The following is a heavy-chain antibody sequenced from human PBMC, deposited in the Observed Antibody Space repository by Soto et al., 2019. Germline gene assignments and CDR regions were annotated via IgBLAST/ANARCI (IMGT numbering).Heavy chain of an antibody. J-gene: IGHJ4*02. CDR2: VSASGLNT. Sequence: EVQLLESGGKLVQPGGSLTLSCAASGFTFSTYAMAWVRQAPGKGLEWVSGVSASGLNTDYADPVKGRFYISRDNSKTTVSLHITGLRAENTALYYCAKGRPRRTSGYVYDYWGQGTPVSVPS. CDR3: AKGRPRRTSGYVYDY. V-gene: IGHV3-23*01. D-gene: IGHD5-18*01. CDR1: GFTFSTYA.